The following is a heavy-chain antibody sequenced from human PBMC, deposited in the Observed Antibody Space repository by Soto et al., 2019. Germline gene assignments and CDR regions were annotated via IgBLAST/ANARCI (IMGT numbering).Heavy chain of an antibody. Sequence: QVQLVESGGGVVQPGRSLRLSCAASGFTFSSYGMHWVRQAPGKGLEWVAVISYDGSNKYYADSVKGRFTNSRDNSKNTLYLQMNILRAEDTAVYYCAKSLGHPLTGAEYFQHWGQGTLVTVSS. J-gene: IGHJ1*01. CDR1: GFTFSSYG. CDR2: ISYDGSNK. CDR3: AKSLGHPLTGAEYFQH. V-gene: IGHV3-30*18.